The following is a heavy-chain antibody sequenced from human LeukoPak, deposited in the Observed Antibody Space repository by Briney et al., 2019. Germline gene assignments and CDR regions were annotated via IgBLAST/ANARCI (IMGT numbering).Heavy chain of an antibody. CDR2: ISYDGSNK. J-gene: IGHJ4*02. CDR3: ARDSSGWGGFDY. Sequence: PGGSLRLSCAASGFTFSSYAMHWVRQAPGKGLEWVAVISYDGSNKYYADSVKGRFTISRDNSKNSLYLQMNSLRAEDTAVYYCARDSSGWGGFDYWGQGTLVTVSS. V-gene: IGHV3-30*04. CDR1: GFTFSSYA. D-gene: IGHD6-19*01.